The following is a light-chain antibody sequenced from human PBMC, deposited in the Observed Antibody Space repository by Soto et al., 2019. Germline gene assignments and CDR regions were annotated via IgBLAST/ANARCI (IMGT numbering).Light chain of an antibody. J-gene: IGKJ1*01. Sequence: DIQMTQSPSTLSASVGDRVTITCRASQSISSWLAWYQQKPGKAPKLLIYKASSLESGVPSRFSGSGSGTEFNLTISSLQPDDFATYYCQQYNTFGQGTKVEIK. CDR3: QQYNT. CDR2: KAS. CDR1: QSISSW. V-gene: IGKV1-5*03.